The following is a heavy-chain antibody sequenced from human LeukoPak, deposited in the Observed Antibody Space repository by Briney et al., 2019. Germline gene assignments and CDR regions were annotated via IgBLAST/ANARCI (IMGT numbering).Heavy chain of an antibody. J-gene: IGHJ4*02. CDR2: FYYSWST. Sequence: SETLSLTCTVSGGSISSYYWSWIRQPPGKGLEWIGYFYYSWSTNYNPSLKSRVTISVDTSKNQFSLKLSSVTAADTAVYYCAREKWLVRSFDYWGQGTLVTVSS. CDR3: AREKWLVRSFDY. D-gene: IGHD6-19*01. V-gene: IGHV4-59*01. CDR1: GGSISSYY.